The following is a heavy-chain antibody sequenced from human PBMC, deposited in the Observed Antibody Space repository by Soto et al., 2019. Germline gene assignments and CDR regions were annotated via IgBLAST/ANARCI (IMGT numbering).Heavy chain of an antibody. V-gene: IGHV3-48*03. CDR3: VRDIMRASAADSLDY. J-gene: IGHJ4*02. Sequence: PGGSLRLSCAASGFTFSTYEFNWVRQAPGRGLEWISYISVSGNIIKYADSVKGRFTISRDNAENSLHLHMSSLRVDDTAVYFCVRDIMRASAADSLDYWGQGTQVTVS. CDR1: GFTFSTYE. CDR2: ISVSGNII. D-gene: IGHD6-13*01.